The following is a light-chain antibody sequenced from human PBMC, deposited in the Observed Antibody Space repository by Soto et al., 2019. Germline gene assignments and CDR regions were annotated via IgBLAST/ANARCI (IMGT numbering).Light chain of an antibody. V-gene: IGKV2-28*01. Sequence: IVMTQSPLSLSVTPGEAASISCMSSARLLHKNGYNYVDWYMQKPGQSPQLLIYLGSNRASGVPDRFSGSGSDTYFTLEISRVEADDVGVYYCMQPLEKGTLGQGTKVDIK. CDR2: LGS. J-gene: IGKJ1*01. CDR1: ARLLHKNGYNY. CDR3: MQPLEKGT.